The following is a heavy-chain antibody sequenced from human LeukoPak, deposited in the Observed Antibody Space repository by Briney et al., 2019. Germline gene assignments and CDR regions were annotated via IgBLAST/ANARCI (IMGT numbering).Heavy chain of an antibody. Sequence: SETLSLTCTVSGGSISSSSYYWGWIRQPPGKGLEWIGSIYYSGSTYYNPSLKSRVTISVDTSKNQFSLKLSSVTAADTAVYYCARGPGYYDYVWGSYRFDYWGQGTLVTVSS. J-gene: IGHJ4*02. CDR2: IYYSGST. CDR1: GGSISSSSYY. V-gene: IGHV4-39*07. CDR3: ARGPGYYDYVWGSYRFDY. D-gene: IGHD3-16*02.